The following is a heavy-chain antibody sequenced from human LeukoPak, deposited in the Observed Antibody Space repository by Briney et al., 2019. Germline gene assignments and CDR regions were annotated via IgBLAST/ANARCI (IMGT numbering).Heavy chain of an antibody. Sequence: SVKVSCKASGGTFSSYAISWVRQAPGQGLEWMGGIIPIFGTANSAQKFQGRVTITADESTSTAYMELSSLRSEDTAVYYCARDILGTAERAFDIWGQGTMVTVSS. CDR3: ARDILGTAERAFDI. CDR1: GGTFSSYA. V-gene: IGHV1-69*13. D-gene: IGHD1-26*01. J-gene: IGHJ3*02. CDR2: IIPIFGTA.